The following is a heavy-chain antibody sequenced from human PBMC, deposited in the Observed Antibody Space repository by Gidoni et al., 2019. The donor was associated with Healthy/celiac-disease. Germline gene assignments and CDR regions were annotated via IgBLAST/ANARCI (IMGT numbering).Heavy chain of an antibody. V-gene: IGHV2-70*04. J-gene: IGHJ5*02. CDR3: VRIGRSSGWNNWFDP. D-gene: IGHD6-19*01. Sequence: QVTLKESGPALVKPTQTLTLTCPFSGFSLRTSGMRVRWIRQPPGKALEWLARIDWDDDKFYNTYLKTRLTIFKDTSKNQVVLIKTNMDPVDTATYYCVRIGRSSGWNNWFDPWGQGTLVTVSS. CDR1: GFSLRTSGMR. CDR2: IDWDDDK.